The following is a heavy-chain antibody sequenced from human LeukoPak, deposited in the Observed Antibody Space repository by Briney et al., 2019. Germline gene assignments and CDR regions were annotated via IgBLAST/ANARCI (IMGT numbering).Heavy chain of an antibody. CDR3: ARERAGSDNWFDP. V-gene: IGHV4-61*08. J-gene: IGHJ5*02. Sequence: SETLSLTCTVSGGSISSGGYYWSWIRQPPGKGLEWIGYIYSSGSTNYNPSLKSRVTISLDTSKNQFSLKLTSVTAADTAVYYCARERAGSDNWFDPWGQGTLVTVSS. CDR2: IYSSGST. D-gene: IGHD3-10*01. CDR1: GGSISSGGYY.